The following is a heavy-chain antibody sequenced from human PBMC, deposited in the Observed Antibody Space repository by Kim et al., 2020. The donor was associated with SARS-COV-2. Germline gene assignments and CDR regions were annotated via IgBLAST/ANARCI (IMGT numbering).Heavy chain of an antibody. V-gene: IGHV1-69*13. CDR2: IIPIFGTA. Sequence: SVKVSCKASGGTFSSYAISWVRQAPGQGLELMGGIIPIFGTANYAQKFQGRVTITADESTSTAYMELSSLRSEDTAVYYCASDRYNWNDDYYYYGTDVWGQGTTVTVSS. CDR1: GGTFSSYA. D-gene: IGHD1-1*01. J-gene: IGHJ6*02. CDR3: ASDRYNWNDDYYYYGTDV.